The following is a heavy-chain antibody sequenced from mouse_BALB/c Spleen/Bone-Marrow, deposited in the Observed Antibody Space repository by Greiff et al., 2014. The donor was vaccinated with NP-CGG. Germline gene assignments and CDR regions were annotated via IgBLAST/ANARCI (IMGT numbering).Heavy chain of an antibody. CDR2: IDPANYNT. V-gene: IGHV14-3*02. D-gene: IGHD4-1*01. CDR1: GFNIKDPY. CDR3: ATLTGTFDY. J-gene: IGHJ3*01. Sequence: EVQLQQSGAELVKPGASVKLSCTTSGFNIKDPYIHWVKQRPEQGLEWIGRIDPANYNTQYDPKFQGKATITADTPSNAAYLQLNNLTSEDTAVYYCATLTGTFDYWGQGTPVTVSA.